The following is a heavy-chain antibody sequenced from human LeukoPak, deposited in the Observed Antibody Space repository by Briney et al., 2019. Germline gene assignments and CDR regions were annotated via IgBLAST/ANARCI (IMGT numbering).Heavy chain of an antibody. D-gene: IGHD3-3*01. CDR2: IYYSGST. CDR3: ARAPTRGDTYYDFWSGYGLDAFDI. CDR1: GGSISSYY. J-gene: IGHJ3*02. V-gene: IGHV4-59*01. Sequence: SETLSLTCTVSGGSISSYYWSWIRQPPGKGLEWIGYIYYSGSTNYNPSLKSRVTISVDTSKNQFSLKLSSVTAADTAVYYCARAPTRGDTYYDFWSGYGLDAFDIWGQGTMVTVSS.